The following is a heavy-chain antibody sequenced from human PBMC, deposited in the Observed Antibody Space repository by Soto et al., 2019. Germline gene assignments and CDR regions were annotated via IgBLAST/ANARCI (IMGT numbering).Heavy chain of an antibody. CDR1: SGSISSSNW. V-gene: IGHV4-4*02. D-gene: IGHD2-2*01. J-gene: IGHJ6*03. Sequence: PSETLSLTCAVSSGSISSSNWWSWVRQPPGKGLEWIGEIYHSGSTNYNPSLKSRVTISVDKSKNQFSLKLSSVTAADTAVYYCARASRDQLLFSYYYYYMDVWGKGTTVTV. CDR3: ARASRDQLLFSYYYYYMDV. CDR2: IYHSGST.